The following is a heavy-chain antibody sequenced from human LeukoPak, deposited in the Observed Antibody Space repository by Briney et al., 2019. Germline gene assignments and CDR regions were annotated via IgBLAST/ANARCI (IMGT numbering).Heavy chain of an antibody. CDR3: ARDQRYYDSSGHLDY. CDR1: GYTFTGYY. CDR2: INPSGGRT. Sequence: GASVKVSCKASGYTFTGYYMHWVRQAPGQELEWMGIINPSGGRTSYAQKFQGRVTMTRDTSTSTVYMELSSLRSEDTAVYYCARDQRYYDSSGHLDYWGQGTLVTVSS. D-gene: IGHD3-22*01. J-gene: IGHJ4*02. V-gene: IGHV1-46*01.